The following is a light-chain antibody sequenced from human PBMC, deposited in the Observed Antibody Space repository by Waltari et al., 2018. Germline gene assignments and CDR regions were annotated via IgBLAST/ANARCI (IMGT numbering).Light chain of an antibody. V-gene: IGKV2-24*01. CDR1: QSLVHSDGNTY. J-gene: IGKJ1*01. CDR2: KIS. Sequence: IVLTQTPPSSLVPLGQPPSIPSRFSQSLVHSDGNTYLSWLHQRPGQPPRLLIYKISNRFSGVPDRFSGSGAGTDFTLKISRVEAEDVGIYYCMQGSVFHWTFGQGTKVEIK. CDR3: MQGSVFHWT.